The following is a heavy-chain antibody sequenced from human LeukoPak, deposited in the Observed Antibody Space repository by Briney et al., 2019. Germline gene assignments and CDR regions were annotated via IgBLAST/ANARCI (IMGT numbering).Heavy chain of an antibody. CDR3: ARGGARIAAAGPYPYYYGMDV. CDR1: GFTFSSYG. V-gene: IGHV3-33*01. J-gene: IGHJ6*02. D-gene: IGHD6-13*01. Sequence: GSLRLSCAASGFTFSSYGMHWVCQAPGKGLEWVAVIWYDGSNKYYADSVKGRFTISRDNSKNTLYLQMNSLRAEDTAVYYCARGGARIAAAGPYPYYYGMDVWGQGTTVTVSS. CDR2: IWYDGSNK.